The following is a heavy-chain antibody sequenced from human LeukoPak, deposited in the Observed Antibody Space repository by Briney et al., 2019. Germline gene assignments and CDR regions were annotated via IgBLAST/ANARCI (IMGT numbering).Heavy chain of an antibody. D-gene: IGHD3-10*01. CDR1: GFTFSSYA. Sequence: GRSLRLSCAASGFTFSSYAMHWVRQAPGKGLEWVAVISYDGSNKYYADSVKGRFTISRDNSKNTLYLQMNSLRAEDTAVYYCARDSQYYYGSGGDLVYWGQGTLVTVSS. V-gene: IGHV3-30*04. CDR2: ISYDGSNK. CDR3: ARDSQYYYGSGGDLVY. J-gene: IGHJ4*02.